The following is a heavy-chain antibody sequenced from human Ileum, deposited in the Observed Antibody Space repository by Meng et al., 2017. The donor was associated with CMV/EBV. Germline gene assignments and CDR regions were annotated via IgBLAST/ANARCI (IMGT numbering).Heavy chain of an antibody. J-gene: IGHJ4*02. CDR1: FSLTSSPVG. Sequence: FSLTSSPVGVGWIRQPTGKALEWLAFIYWDDDKRYNPSLKNRLTITKDAPKNQVALTVTNTDPADTATYYCVHRKDYSGNWNGGSADFWGQGALVTVSS. V-gene: IGHV2-5*02. D-gene: IGHD1-1*01. CDR3: VHRKDYSGNWNGGSADF. CDR2: IYWDDDK.